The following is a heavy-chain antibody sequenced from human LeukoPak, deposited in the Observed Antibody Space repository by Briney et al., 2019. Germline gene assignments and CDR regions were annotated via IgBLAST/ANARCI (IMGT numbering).Heavy chain of an antibody. V-gene: IGHV3-21*01. D-gene: IGHD5-18*01. CDR2: ISSSSSYI. J-gene: IGHJ6*03. CDR1: GFTFSRYS. Sequence: GGSLRLSCAASGFTFSRYSMNWVRQAPGKGLEWVSSISSSSSYIYYADSVKGRFTISRDNAKNSLYLQMNSLRAEDTAVYYCARGYSYARGGYYYYMDVWGKGTTVTVSS. CDR3: ARGYSYARGGYYYYMDV.